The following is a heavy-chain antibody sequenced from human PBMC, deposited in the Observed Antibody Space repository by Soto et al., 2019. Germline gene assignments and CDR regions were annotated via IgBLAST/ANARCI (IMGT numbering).Heavy chain of an antibody. D-gene: IGHD5-12*01. CDR2: ISSSSSYI. Sequence: GGSLRLSCAASGFTFSSYWMSWVRQAPGKGLEWVSSISSSSSYIYYADSVKGRFTISRDNAKNSLYLQMNSLRAEDTAVYYCARPSIKFYGMDVWGQGTTVTVSS. J-gene: IGHJ6*02. V-gene: IGHV3-21*01. CDR1: GFTFSSYW. CDR3: ARPSIKFYGMDV.